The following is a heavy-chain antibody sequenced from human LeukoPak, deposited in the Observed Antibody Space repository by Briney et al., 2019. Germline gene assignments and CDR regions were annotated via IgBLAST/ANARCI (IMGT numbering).Heavy chain of an antibody. D-gene: IGHD6-19*01. J-gene: IGHJ4*02. CDR3: AKDRQGYSSGWYEGDY. CDR1: GFAFISYA. V-gene: IGHV3-23*01. CDR2: ISGSGGST. Sequence: PGGSLRLSCAASGFAFISYAMSWVRQAPGKGLEWVSAISGSGGSTYYADSVKGRFTISRDNSKNTLYLQMNSLRAEDTAVYYCAKDRQGYSSGWYEGDYWGQGTLVTVSS.